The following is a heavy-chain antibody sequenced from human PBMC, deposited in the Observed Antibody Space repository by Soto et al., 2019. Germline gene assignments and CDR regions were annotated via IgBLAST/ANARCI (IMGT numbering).Heavy chain of an antibody. CDR1: GGTFSSYT. J-gene: IGHJ5*02. V-gene: IGHV1-69*02. Sequence: QVQLVQSGAEVKKPGSSVKVSCKASGGTFSSYTISWVRQAPGQGLEWMGRIIPILGIANYAQKFQGRVTITADKSTITAYMELSSLRSEDTAVYYCARARAAADNNWFGPWGQGTLVTVSS. D-gene: IGHD6-13*01. CDR3: ARARAAADNNWFGP. CDR2: IIPILGIA.